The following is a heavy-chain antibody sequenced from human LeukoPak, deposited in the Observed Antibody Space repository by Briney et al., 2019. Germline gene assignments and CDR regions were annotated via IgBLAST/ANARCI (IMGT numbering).Heavy chain of an antibody. CDR2: IIPILGIA. J-gene: IGHJ5*02. Sequence: SVKVSCKASGGTFSSYAISWVRQAPGQGLEWMGRIIPILGIANYAQKFQGRVTITADKSTSTAYMELSSLRSEDTAVYYCARGGITMVRGAIIPPLSWFDPWGQGTLVTVSS. CDR3: ARGGITMVRGAIIPPLSWFDP. V-gene: IGHV1-69*04. CDR1: GGTFSSYA. D-gene: IGHD3-10*01.